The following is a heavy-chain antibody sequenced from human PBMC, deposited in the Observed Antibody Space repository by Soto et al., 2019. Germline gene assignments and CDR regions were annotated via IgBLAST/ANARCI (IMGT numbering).Heavy chain of an antibody. CDR1: GFTFSSYA. CDR2: ISYDGSNK. D-gene: IGHD2-2*01. CDR3: ARGGYYCISTSCSPRSDY. V-gene: IGHV3-30-3*01. Sequence: VQLVESGGGVVQPGRSLRLSCAASGFTFSSYAMHWVRQAPGKGLEWVAVISYDGSNKYYADSVKGRFTISRDNSKNTLYLQMNSLRAEDTAVYYCARGGYYCISTSCSPRSDYWGQGTLVTVSS. J-gene: IGHJ4*02.